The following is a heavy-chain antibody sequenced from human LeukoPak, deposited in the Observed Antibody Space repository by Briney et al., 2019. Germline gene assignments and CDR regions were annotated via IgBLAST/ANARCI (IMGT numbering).Heavy chain of an antibody. V-gene: IGHV4-30-2*01. J-gene: IGHJ6*02. CDR2: IYHSGST. Sequence: SETLSLTCAVSGGSISSGGYSWSWIRQPPGTGLEWIGYIYHSGSTYYNPSPKSRVTISVDRSKNQFSLKLSSVTAADTAVYYCARVGGYCTNGVCHYYYSMDVWGQGTTVTVSS. CDR1: GGSISSGGYS. D-gene: IGHD2-8*01. CDR3: ARVGGYCTNGVCHYYYSMDV.